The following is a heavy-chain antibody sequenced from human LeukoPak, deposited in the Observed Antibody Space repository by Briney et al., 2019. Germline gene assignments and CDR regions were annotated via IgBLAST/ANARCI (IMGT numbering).Heavy chain of an antibody. J-gene: IGHJ4*02. D-gene: IGHD3-16*01. CDR3: ARASSDDQGLDY. CDR1: GDSVSSNTAA. Sequence: QTLSLTCAISGDSVSSNTAAWYWIRQSPSRGLEWLGRTYYRSKWYYEYAVSVRSRITINADTSKNQFSLQLNSVTPEDTAVYYCARASSDDQGLDYWGQGTLVTVSS. CDR2: TYYRSKWYY. V-gene: IGHV6-1*01.